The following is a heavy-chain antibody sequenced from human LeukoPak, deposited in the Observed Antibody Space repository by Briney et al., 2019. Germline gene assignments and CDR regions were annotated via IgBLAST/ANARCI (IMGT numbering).Heavy chain of an antibody. CDR2: INPKSGGT. CDR1: GYTLTGYY. J-gene: IGHJ4*02. CDR3: ARDAVESGRYFDY. Sequence: SVKVSCKASGYTLTGYYMHWVRQDPGQGLEWMGWINPKSGGTNYAQKFQGTVTMTRDTSISTAYMEVSRLRSDDTAVYYCARDAVESGRYFDYWGQGTLVTVSS. V-gene: IGHV1-2*02. D-gene: IGHD1-26*01.